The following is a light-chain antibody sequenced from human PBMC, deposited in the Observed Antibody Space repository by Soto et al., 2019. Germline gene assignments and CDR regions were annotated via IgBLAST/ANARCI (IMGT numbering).Light chain of an antibody. CDR2: GSI. J-gene: IGLJ2*01. V-gene: IGLV1-40*01. CDR3: QSYDSSLSGVV. CDR1: SSNIGTGYD. Sequence: QSVLTQPPSVSGAPGQRVTISCTGSSSNIGTGYDVHWYQQLPGTAPKLLIYGSINRPSGVPDRFSGSKSATSACLAITGLQAEDEADYYGQSYDSSLSGVVFGGGTKLTVL.